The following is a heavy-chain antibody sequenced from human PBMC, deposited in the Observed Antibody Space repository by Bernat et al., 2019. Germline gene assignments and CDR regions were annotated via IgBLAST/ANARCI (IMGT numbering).Heavy chain of an antibody. CDR1: GFTFSSYS. CDR3: AREDDWNYSGFYYYYGMDV. Sequence: EVQLVESGGGLVQPGGSLRLSCAASGFTFSSYSMNWVRQAPGKGLEWVSYISSSSSTRYYADSVKGRFTISRDNAKNSLYLQMNSLRAEDTAVYYCAREDDWNYSGFYYYYGMDVWGQGTTVTVSS. CDR2: ISSSSSTR. D-gene: IGHD1-7*01. V-gene: IGHV3-48*01. J-gene: IGHJ6*02.